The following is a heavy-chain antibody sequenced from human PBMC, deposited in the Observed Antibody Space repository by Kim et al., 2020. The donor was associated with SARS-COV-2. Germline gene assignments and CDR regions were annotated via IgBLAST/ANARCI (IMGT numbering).Heavy chain of an antibody. Sequence: LKSRVTISVDTARNQFSLKLNSLTAADTAVYYCARVVSSSWYPPPSYFDYWGQGTLVTVSP. V-gene: IGHV4-4*08. CDR3: ARVVSSSWYPPPSYFDY. D-gene: IGHD6-13*01. J-gene: IGHJ4*02.